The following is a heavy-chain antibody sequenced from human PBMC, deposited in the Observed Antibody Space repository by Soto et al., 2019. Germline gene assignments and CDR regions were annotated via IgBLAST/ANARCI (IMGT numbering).Heavy chain of an antibody. Sequence: QVQLVQSGAEVKKPGSSVKVSCKASGGTFSSYAISWVRQAPGQGLEWMGGIIPIFGTANYAQKFQGRVTINADESTSTAYMELSSLRSEDTAVYYCARDGLVGFGDYNWFDPWGQGTLVTVSS. CDR2: IIPIFGTA. V-gene: IGHV1-69*01. D-gene: IGHD3-10*01. J-gene: IGHJ5*02. CDR3: ARDGLVGFGDYNWFDP. CDR1: GGTFSSYA.